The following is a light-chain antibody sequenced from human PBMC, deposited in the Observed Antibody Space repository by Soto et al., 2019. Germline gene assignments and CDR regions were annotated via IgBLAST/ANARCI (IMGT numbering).Light chain of an antibody. V-gene: IGLV1-40*01. CDR3: QSYDSLNGYHV. CDR2: GNS. CDR1: SSNTGAGYD. Sequence: QSVLTQPPSVSGAPGQRVTISCTGNSSNTGAGYDVHWYHQLPGRAPKLLIYGNSNRPSGVPDRFSGSKSGASASLAISGLEAEDEADYYCQSYDSLNGYHVFGGGTKLTVL. J-gene: IGLJ2*01.